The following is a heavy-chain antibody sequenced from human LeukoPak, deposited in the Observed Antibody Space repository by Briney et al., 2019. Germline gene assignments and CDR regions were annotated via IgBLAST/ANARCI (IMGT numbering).Heavy chain of an antibody. V-gene: IGHV1-18*01. CDR1: GYTFTSYD. CDR2: ISAYNGNT. CDR3: ARDNSVGDYAWWFDP. J-gene: IGHJ5*02. D-gene: IGHD1-26*01. Sequence: ASVKVSCKASGYTFTSYDINWVRQATGQGLEWMGWISAYNGNTNYAQKFQGRVTMTRDMSTSTDYLELSSLRSEDTAVYYCARDNSVGDYAWWFDPWGQGTLVTVSS.